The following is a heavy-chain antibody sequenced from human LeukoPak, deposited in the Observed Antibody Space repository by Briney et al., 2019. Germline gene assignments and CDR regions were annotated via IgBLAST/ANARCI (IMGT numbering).Heavy chain of an antibody. J-gene: IGHJ5*02. V-gene: IGHV4-39*07. CDR1: GDSISSSGYY. CDR3: ARDRTVVVVVAATQAHWFDP. D-gene: IGHD2-15*01. CDR2: FSYSGST. Sequence: SETLSLTCTVSGDSISSSGYYWGWIRQPPGKGLEWIGSFSYSGSTYYNPSLKSRVTISVDTSKNQFSLKLSSVTAADTAVYYCARDRTVVVVVAATQAHWFDPWGQGTLVTVSS.